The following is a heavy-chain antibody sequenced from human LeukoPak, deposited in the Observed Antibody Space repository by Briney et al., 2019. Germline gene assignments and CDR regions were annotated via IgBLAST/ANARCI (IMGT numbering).Heavy chain of an antibody. CDR3: VKADYYDTSNYYYRYFQY. CDR1: GFTFSSYT. Sequence: GGSLRLSCSASGFTFSSYTMHWVRQAPGKGLGYVSAISSNGGSTYYADSVKGRFTISRDNSKNTLYLQMSSLRAEDTAVYYCVKADYYDTSNYYYRYFQYWGQGTLVTVSS. V-gene: IGHV3-64D*09. CDR2: ISSNGGST. J-gene: IGHJ1*01. D-gene: IGHD3-22*01.